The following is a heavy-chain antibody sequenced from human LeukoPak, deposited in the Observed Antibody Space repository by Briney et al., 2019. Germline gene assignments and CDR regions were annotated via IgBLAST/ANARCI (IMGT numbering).Heavy chain of an antibody. V-gene: IGHV3-30-3*01. CDR1: GFTFSSYA. CDR2: ISYDGSNK. CDR3: AIPRERAILTARYYFDY. J-gene: IGHJ4*02. D-gene: IGHD3-9*01. Sequence: GGSLRLSCAASGFTFSSYAMHWVRQAPGKGLEWVAVISYDGSNKYYADSVKGRFTISRDNSKSTLYLQMNSLRAEDTAVYYCAIPRERAILTARYYFDYWGQGTLVTVSS.